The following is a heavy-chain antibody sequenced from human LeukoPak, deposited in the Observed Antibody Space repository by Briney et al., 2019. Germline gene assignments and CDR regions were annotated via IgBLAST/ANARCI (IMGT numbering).Heavy chain of an antibody. CDR1: GGSISSGGYY. D-gene: IGHD1-1*01. CDR2: IYYSGST. J-gene: IGHJ5*02. Sequence: SQTLSLTCTVSGGSISSGGYYWSWIRQHPGKGLEWIGYIYYSGSTYYNPSLKSRVSISVDTSKNQFSLKLSSVTAADTAVYYCARLRGRHRPVQLVLDPWGQGTLVTVSS. CDR3: ARLRGRHRPVQLVLDP. V-gene: IGHV4-31*03.